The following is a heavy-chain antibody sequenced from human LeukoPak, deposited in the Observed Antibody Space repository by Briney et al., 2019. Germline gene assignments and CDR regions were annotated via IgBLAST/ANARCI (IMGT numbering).Heavy chain of an antibody. CDR1: GLTFSSYG. Sequence: GGSLRLSCAASGLTFSSYGMHWVRQAPGKGLEWVAVISYDGSNKYYADSVKGRFAISRDNSKNTLYLQMNSLRAEDTAVYYCAKDPQGFGELLYYFDYWGQGTLVTVSS. J-gene: IGHJ4*02. D-gene: IGHD3-10*01. V-gene: IGHV3-30*18. CDR2: ISYDGSNK. CDR3: AKDPQGFGELLYYFDY.